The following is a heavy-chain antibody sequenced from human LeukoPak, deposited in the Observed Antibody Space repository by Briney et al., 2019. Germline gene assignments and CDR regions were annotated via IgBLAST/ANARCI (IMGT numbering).Heavy chain of an antibody. CDR1: GGSITNFY. CDR3: AREGKDGFNYFDY. CDR2: IHSSGTT. Sequence: KPSETLSLTCTVSGGSITNFYWNWIRQPPGKGLEWIGYIHSSGTTNYNPSLKSRLTISVDASKNQFSLNVRSVTAADTAVYYCAREGKDGFNYFDYWGQGTLVTVSS. D-gene: IGHD5-24*01. J-gene: IGHJ4*02. V-gene: IGHV4-59*01.